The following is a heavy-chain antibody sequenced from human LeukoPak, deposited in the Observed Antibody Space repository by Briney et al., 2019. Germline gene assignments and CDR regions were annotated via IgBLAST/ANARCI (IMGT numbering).Heavy chain of an antibody. J-gene: IGHJ4*02. V-gene: IGHV3-23*01. D-gene: IGHD2-21*02. Sequence: GGSLRLSCAASGFTFTNNFMSWVRQVPGKGLEWVSAISGSGGSTYYADSVKGRFTISRDNSKNTLYLQMNSLRAEDTAVYYCAKDRKVTRRYYFDYWGQGTLVTVSS. CDR3: AKDRKVTRRYYFDY. CDR1: GFTFTNNF. CDR2: ISGSGGST.